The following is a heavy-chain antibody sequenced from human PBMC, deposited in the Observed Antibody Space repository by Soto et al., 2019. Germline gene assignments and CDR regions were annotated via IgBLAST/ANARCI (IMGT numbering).Heavy chain of an antibody. Sequence: GYTFTNTWIGWVLLVPGKGLEWVAIIYPWDSRTIYSPSFQGKVTISADKSISTEYLQWTSLKAADTAIYYCPKFHDSASVRYLQDWGQGTQVTVYS. CDR2: IYPWDSRT. J-gene: IGHJ1*01. CDR1: GYTFTNTW. V-gene: IGHV5-51*01. CDR3: PKFHDSASVRYLQD. D-gene: IGHD3-16*01.